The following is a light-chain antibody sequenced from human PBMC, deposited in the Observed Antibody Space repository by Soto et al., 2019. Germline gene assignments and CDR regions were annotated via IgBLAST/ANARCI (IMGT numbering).Light chain of an antibody. Sequence: DIVMTPSPDSLAVSLGERATINCKSSQSVLISSSNKNYLGWYQQKPGQPHKLLNSWASTRESGVPERFSGSGSGTDFTLTISSLQAEDVAVYYCQHRGTFGQGTKLEIK. V-gene: IGKV4-1*01. J-gene: IGKJ2*01. CDR3: QHRGT. CDR2: WAS. CDR1: QSVLISSSNKNY.